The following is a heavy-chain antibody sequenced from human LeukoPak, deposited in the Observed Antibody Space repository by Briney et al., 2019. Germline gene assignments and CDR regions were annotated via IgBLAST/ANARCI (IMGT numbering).Heavy chain of an antibody. Sequence: KPGGSLRLSCAASGFTFSSCSMNWVRQAPGKGLEWVSSISSSSSYIYYADSVKGRFTISRDNAKNSLYLQMNSLRAEDTAVYYCARGKVWLPDFDYWGQGTLVTVSS. J-gene: IGHJ4*02. CDR1: GFTFSSCS. CDR2: ISSSSSYI. D-gene: IGHD3-22*01. CDR3: ARGKVWLPDFDY. V-gene: IGHV3-21*01.